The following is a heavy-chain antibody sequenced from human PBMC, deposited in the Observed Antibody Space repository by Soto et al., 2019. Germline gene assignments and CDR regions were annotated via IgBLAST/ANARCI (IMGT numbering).Heavy chain of an antibody. Sequence: GASVKVSCKASGYTFTSYYMHWVRQAPGQGLEWMGIINPSGGSTSYAQKFQGRVTMTRDTSTSTVYMELSSLRSEDTAVYYCARANPPGYYYYYYMDVWGKGTTVTVSS. CDR3: ARANPPGYYYYYYMDV. J-gene: IGHJ6*03. CDR1: GYTFTSYY. V-gene: IGHV1-46*03. CDR2: INPSGGST.